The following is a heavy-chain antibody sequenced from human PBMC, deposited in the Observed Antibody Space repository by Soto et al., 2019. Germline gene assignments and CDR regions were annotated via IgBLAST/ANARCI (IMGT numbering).Heavy chain of an antibody. CDR2: ISYDGSNK. J-gene: IGHJ4*02. CDR1: GFTFSSYG. D-gene: IGHD6-13*01. CDR3: AKNGPGYSSTWTHDY. V-gene: IGHV3-30*18. Sequence: RLSCAASGFTFSSYGMHWVRQAPGKGLEWVAVISYDGSNKYYADSVKGRFTISRDNSKNTLYLQMNSLRAEDTAVYYCAKNGPGYSSTWTHDYWGQGTLVTVSS.